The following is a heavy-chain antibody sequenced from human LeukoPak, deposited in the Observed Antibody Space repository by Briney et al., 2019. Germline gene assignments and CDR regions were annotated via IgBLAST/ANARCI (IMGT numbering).Heavy chain of an antibody. CDR3: AREYYDILTGYYNVMMFDY. CDR2: ISSSGSTI. V-gene: IGHV3-11*04. Sequence: GGSLRLSCAASGCTFSDYYMSWIRQAPGKGLEWVSYISSSGSTIYYAYSVKGRFTISRDNAKNSLYLKMNSLRAEDTAVYYCAREYYDILTGYYNVMMFDYWGQGTLVTVSS. D-gene: IGHD3-9*01. J-gene: IGHJ4*02. CDR1: GCTFSDYY.